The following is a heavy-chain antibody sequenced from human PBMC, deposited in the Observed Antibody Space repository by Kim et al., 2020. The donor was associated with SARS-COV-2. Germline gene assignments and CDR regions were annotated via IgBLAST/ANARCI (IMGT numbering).Heavy chain of an antibody. CDR1: GFTFTTYA. J-gene: IGHJ4*02. D-gene: IGHD3-10*01. Sequence: GGSLRLSCTASGFTFTTYAMTWVRQAPGKGLEWVSDISGGGDRTHYADSVKGRFTISRDNSKNTLYLQMNSLRAEDTAVSYCAKDGWSYYFVYWGQGTLV. CDR2: ISGGGDRT. CDR3: AKDGWSYYFVY. V-gene: IGHV3-23*01.